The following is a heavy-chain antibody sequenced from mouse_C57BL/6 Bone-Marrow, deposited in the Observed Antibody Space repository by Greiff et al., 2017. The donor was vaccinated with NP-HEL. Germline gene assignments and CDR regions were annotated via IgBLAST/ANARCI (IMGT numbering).Heavy chain of an antibody. CDR1: GYTFTSYG. CDR2: IYPRSGNT. D-gene: IGHD2-3*01. V-gene: IGHV1-81*01. Sequence: VQGVESGAELARPGASVKLSCKASGYTFTSYGISWVKQRTGQGLEWIGEIYPRSGNTYYNEKFKGKATLTADKSSSTAYMELRSLTSEDSAVYFCARFYDGYPAWFAYWGQGTLVTVSA. CDR3: ARFYDGYPAWFAY. J-gene: IGHJ3*01.